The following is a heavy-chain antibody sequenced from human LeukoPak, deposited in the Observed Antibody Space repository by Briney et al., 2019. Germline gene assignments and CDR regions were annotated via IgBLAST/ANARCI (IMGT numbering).Heavy chain of an antibody. J-gene: IGHJ4*02. CDR3: AKEMGVWGSYRRYFDY. V-gene: IGHV3-23*01. D-gene: IGHD3-16*02. Sequence: GGSLRLSCAASGFTFSSYSMNWVRRAPGKGLEWVSAISGSGGSTYYADSVKGRFTISRDNSKNTLYLQMNSLRAEDTAVYYCAKEMGVWGSYRRYFDYWGQGTLVTVSS. CDR1: GFTFSSYS. CDR2: ISGSGGST.